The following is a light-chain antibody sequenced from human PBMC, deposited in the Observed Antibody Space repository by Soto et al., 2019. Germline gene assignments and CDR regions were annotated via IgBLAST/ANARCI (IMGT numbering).Light chain of an antibody. CDR1: TTDIDKYDS. CDR3: SLYSSNGSLI. CDR2: DVN. V-gene: IGLV2-18*01. Sequence: SVLHHPPSLSGSPGQSVTISCTATTTDIDKYDSVSWYQQAPGTAPKLIIYDVNNRPSGAPDRFSGSTSGNTASLTISGLQAEDETDYFCSLYSSNGSLIFGPGTKVTV. J-gene: IGLJ1*01.